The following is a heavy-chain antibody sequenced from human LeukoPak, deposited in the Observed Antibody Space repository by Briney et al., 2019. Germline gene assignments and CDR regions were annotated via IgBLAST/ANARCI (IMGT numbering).Heavy chain of an antibody. CDR1: GGTFSSYA. Sequence: SSVKVSCKASGGTFSSYAISWVRQAPGQGLEWMGRIIPIFGTANYAQKFQGRVTITTDESTSTAYMELSSLRSEDTAVCYCAREKTSGYSSSYFDYWGQGTLVTVSS. CDR3: AREKTSGYSSSYFDY. J-gene: IGHJ4*02. CDR2: IIPIFGTA. D-gene: IGHD5-18*01. V-gene: IGHV1-69*05.